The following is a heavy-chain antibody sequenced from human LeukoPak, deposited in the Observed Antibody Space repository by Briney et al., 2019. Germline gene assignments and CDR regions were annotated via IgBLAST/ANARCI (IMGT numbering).Heavy chain of an antibody. J-gene: IGHJ5*02. V-gene: IGHV3-23*01. D-gene: IGHD6-13*01. CDR3: AKGVRSWSPFDP. CDR2: ISGSGGST. Sequence: GGSLRLSCAASGFAFSNYAMHWVRQAPGKGLEWVSAISGSGGSTYYADSVKGRFTISRDNSKNTLYLQMNSLRAEDTAVYYCAKGVRSWSPFDPWGQGTLVTVSS. CDR1: GFAFSNYA.